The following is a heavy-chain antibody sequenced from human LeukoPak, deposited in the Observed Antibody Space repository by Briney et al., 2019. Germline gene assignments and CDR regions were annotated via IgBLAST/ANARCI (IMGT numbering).Heavy chain of an antibody. CDR2: IRSKANSYAT. D-gene: IGHD5-12*01. Sequence: GGSLKLSCAASGFTFSGSAMHWVRQASRKGLEWVGRIRSKANSYATAYAASVKGRFTISRDDSKNTAYLQMNSLKTEDTAVYYCTRRIVATFGPPGDYWGQGTLVTVSS. CDR3: TRRIVATFGPPGDY. J-gene: IGHJ4*02. CDR1: GFTFSGSA. V-gene: IGHV3-73*01.